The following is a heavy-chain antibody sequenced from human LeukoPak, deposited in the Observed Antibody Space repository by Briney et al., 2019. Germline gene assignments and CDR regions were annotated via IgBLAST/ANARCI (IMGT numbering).Heavy chain of an antibody. D-gene: IGHD3-10*01. Sequence: SSETLSLTCTVSGGSISSYYWSWIRQPPGKGLEWIGYIYYSGSTKYNPSLKSRVTISVDTSKNQFSLKMSSVTAADTAVYYCARNHGSGRGEWFDPWGQGTLVTVSS. CDR1: GGSISSYY. CDR3: ARNHGSGRGEWFDP. J-gene: IGHJ5*02. V-gene: IGHV4-59*01. CDR2: IYYSGST.